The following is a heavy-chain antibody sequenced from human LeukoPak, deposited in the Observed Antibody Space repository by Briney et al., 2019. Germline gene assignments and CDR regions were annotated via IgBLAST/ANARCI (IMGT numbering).Heavy chain of an antibody. D-gene: IGHD6-13*01. CDR1: EYTFTSYD. V-gene: IGHV1-8*01. CDR2: MNPNSGNT. J-gene: IGHJ4*02. Sequence: GASVKVSCKASEYTFTSYDISWVRQATGQGLEWMGWMNPNSGNTGYAQKFQGRVTMTRNTSISTAYMELSSLRSEDTAVYYCARGPAAAGLNDYWGQGTLVTVSS. CDR3: ARGPAAAGLNDY.